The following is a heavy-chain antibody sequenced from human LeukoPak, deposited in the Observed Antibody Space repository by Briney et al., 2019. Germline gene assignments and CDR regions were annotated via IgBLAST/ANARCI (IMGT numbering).Heavy chain of an antibody. J-gene: IGHJ3*02. CDR3: ARSLATSADAFDI. V-gene: IGHV4-34*01. CDR1: GGSFSGYY. Sequence: PSETLSLTCAVYGGSFSGYYWSWIRQPPGKGLEWIGEINHSGSTNYNPSLKSRVTISVDTSKNQFSLKLSSVTAADTAVYYCARSLATSADAFDIWGQGTMVTVSS. D-gene: IGHD5-24*01. CDR2: INHSGST.